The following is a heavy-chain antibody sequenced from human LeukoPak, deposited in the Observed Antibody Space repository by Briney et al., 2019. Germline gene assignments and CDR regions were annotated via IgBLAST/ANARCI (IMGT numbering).Heavy chain of an antibody. Sequence: PGRSLRLSCAASGFTFSSYAMHWVRQAPGKGLEWVAVISYDGSNKYYADSVKGRFTISRDNSKNTLYLQMNSLRAEDTAVYYCARALILWGGFDYWGQGTLVTVSS. J-gene: IGHJ4*02. D-gene: IGHD3-16*01. V-gene: IGHV3-30*04. CDR2: ISYDGSNK. CDR1: GFTFSSYA. CDR3: ARALILWGGFDY.